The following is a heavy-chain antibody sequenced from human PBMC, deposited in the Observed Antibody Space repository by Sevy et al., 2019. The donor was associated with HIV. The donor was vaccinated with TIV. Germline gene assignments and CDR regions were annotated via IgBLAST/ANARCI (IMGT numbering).Heavy chain of an antibody. V-gene: IGHV3-23*01. CDR1: GFTFSSYA. J-gene: IGHJ4*02. CDR2: ISGSGGST. CDR3: AKDRDGDWDYFDY. D-gene: IGHD2-21*02. Sequence: EGSLRLSCAASGFTFSSYAMSWVRQAPGKGLEWVSAISGSGGSTYYADSVKGRFTISRDNSKNTLYLQMNSLRAQDTAVYYCAKDRDGDWDYFDYWGQGTLVTVSS.